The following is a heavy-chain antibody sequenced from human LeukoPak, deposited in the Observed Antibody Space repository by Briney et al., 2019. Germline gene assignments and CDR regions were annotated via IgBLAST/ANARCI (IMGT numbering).Heavy chain of an antibody. CDR3: AKGGSSAYYPYYFDH. Sequence: GGSLRLSCAASGFTVSSNYMSWVRQAPGKGLEWVSASSGSGDTTYYVASVKGRFTISRDNSKNTLYLEMNSLRAEDTAEYYCAKGGSSAYYPYYFDHWGRGALVTVSS. D-gene: IGHD3-22*01. CDR1: GFTVSSNY. CDR2: SSGSGDTT. J-gene: IGHJ4*02. V-gene: IGHV3-23*01.